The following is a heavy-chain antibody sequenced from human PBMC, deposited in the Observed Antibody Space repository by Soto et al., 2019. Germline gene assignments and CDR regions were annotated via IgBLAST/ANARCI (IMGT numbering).Heavy chain of an antibody. CDR3: ARGNRGSGEFWSGVSYRYYGMDV. J-gene: IGHJ6*02. D-gene: IGHD3-3*01. V-gene: IGHV4-34*01. CDR2: INRSGST. Sequence: GSLRLSCAASGFTFSSYAMNWVRQAPGKGLEWIGEINRSGSTNYKPSLKSRVTISVDTSKNQFSLKLSSVTAADTAVYYCARGNRGSGEFWSGVSYRYYGMDVWGQGTTVTVSS. CDR1: GFTFSSYA.